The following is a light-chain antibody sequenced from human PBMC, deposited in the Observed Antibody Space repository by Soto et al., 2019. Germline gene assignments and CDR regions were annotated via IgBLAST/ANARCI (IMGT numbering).Light chain of an antibody. Sequence: DVVMTQSPLSLPVTLGQPASISCRSNQSLVHSDGIAYFSWFQQRPGRSPRRLIYKVSNRDSGVQARFSGSGSGTDFELKISRVETADVGLYYCMQGTHCPITFGQGTRLEIK. J-gene: IGKJ5*01. CDR1: QSLVHSDGIAY. V-gene: IGKV2-30*02. CDR3: MQGTHCPIT. CDR2: KVS.